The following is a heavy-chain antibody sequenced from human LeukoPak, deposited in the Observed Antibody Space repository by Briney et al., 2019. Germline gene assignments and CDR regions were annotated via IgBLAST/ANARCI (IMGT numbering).Heavy chain of an antibody. CDR1: GGSISSGGYY. V-gene: IGHV4-61*08. Sequence: SRTLSLTCTVSGGSISSGGYYWSWIRQHPGKGLEWIGYIYHSGRTNSNPSLKSRVTISVDTSKNQFSLSLSSVTAADTAVYYCARDGHYDGSDYFHDAFDSWGQGTMVTVSS. CDR2: IYHSGRT. CDR3: ARDGHYDGSDYFHDAFDS. J-gene: IGHJ3*02. D-gene: IGHD3-22*01.